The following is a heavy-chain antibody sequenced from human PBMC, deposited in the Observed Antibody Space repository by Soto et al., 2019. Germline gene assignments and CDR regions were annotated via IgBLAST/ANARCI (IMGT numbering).Heavy chain of an antibody. Sequence: AGSLRLSCAASAFTFSSYWMHCVRQAAGNGLVWVSRINSDGRSTRYADSVTGRFTISRDHSKNTLYLELSSPRAEDTAVYYCARDKGGRFTKGSGFEYWGQGTLGTV. D-gene: IGHD1-26*01. J-gene: IGHJ4*02. V-gene: IGHV3-74*01. CDR3: ARDKGGRFTKGSGFEY. CDR1: AFTFSSYW. CDR2: INSDGRST.